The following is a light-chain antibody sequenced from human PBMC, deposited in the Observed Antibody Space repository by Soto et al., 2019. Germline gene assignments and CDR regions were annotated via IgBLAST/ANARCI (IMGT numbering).Light chain of an antibody. Sequence: EFVLTQSPGTLSLSPGERATLSCRASQSVSSSYLAWYQQKPGQAPRLLIYGASSRATGIPDRFSGSGSGTDFTLTISRLEPEDFAVYYCQQYGSSPKFGQGTKVDIK. CDR2: GAS. CDR3: QQYGSSPK. CDR1: QSVSSSY. V-gene: IGKV3-20*01. J-gene: IGKJ1*01.